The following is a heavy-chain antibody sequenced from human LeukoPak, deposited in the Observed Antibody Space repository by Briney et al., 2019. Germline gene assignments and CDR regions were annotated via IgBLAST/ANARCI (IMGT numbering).Heavy chain of an antibody. D-gene: IGHD1-1*01. CDR3: ARDYLVGGTDAFDI. J-gene: IGHJ3*02. Sequence: PGGALRLPCAASGFTFSTYEMNWVRQAPGKGLEWVSYIGGGGSTIYYADSVKGRFTISRDKAKNSLYLQMNRLRGEDTGVYYCARDYLVGGTDAFDIWGQGTMVTVSS. CDR2: IGGGGSTI. V-gene: IGHV3-48*03. CDR1: GFTFSTYE.